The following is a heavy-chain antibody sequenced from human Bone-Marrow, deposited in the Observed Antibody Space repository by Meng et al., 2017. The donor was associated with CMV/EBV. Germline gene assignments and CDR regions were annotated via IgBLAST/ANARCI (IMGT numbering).Heavy chain of an antibody. V-gene: IGHV3-30-3*01. CDR2: ISYDGSNK. CDR1: GFTFSSYA. J-gene: IGHJ5*02. CDR3: ARDSYYGGNPSQDL. Sequence: GESLKISCAASGFTFSSYAMHWVRQAPGKGLEWVAVISYDGSNKYYADSVKGRFTISRDNSKNTLYLQMNSLRAEDTAVYYCARDSYYGGNPSQDLWGQGTLVTVSS. D-gene: IGHD4-23*01.